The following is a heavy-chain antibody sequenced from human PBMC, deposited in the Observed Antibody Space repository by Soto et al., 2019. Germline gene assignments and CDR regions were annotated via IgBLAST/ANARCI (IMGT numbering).Heavy chain of an antibody. CDR2: ISGSGGST. CDR1: GFTFSSYA. V-gene: IGHV3-23*01. CDR3: AKGLVDYGDYVWDFDI. D-gene: IGHD4-17*01. Sequence: EVQLLESGGGLVQPGGSLRLSCAASGFTFSSYAMSWVRQAPGKGLEWVSAISGSGGSTYYADSVKGRFTISRDNSKNTLYLQMSSLRAEATAVYYCAKGLVDYGDYVWDFDIWGQGTMVTVSS. J-gene: IGHJ3*02.